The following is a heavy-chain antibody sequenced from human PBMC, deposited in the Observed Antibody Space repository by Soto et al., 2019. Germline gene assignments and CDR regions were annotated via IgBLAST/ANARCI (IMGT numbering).Heavy chain of an antibody. CDR3: ARITDHDAFDI. CDR2: IFSNYEK. Sequence: QVTLKESGPVLVKPTEPLTLTCTVSGFSLSNARMGVSWIRQPPGKALEWLAHIFSNYEKSYSTSLKSRLTTPNDTSKSQVVLTMTNMDPLDTATYYCARITDHDAFDIWGQGTMVTVSS. CDR1: GFSLSNARMG. J-gene: IGHJ3*02. V-gene: IGHV2-26*01. D-gene: IGHD4-4*01.